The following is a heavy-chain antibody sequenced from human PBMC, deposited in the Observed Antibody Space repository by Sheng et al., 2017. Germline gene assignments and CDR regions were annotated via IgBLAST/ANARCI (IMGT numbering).Heavy chain of an antibody. D-gene: IGHD3-10*01. CDR1: GFTFSGYA. V-gene: IGHV3-23*04. CDR3: AKLWGSGSDGYFHH. Sequence: EVQLVESGGGLVQPGGSLRLSCAASGFTFSGYAMSWVRQAPGKGLEWVSSISPSGGSTYYADSVKGRFTISRDNFKNTLYLQMNSLRAEDTAVYYCAKLWGSGSDGYFHHWGQGTRGHRL. CDR2: ISPSGGST. J-gene: IGHJ1*01.